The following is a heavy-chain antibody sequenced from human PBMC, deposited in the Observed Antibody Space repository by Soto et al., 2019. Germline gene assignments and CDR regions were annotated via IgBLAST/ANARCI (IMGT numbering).Heavy chain of an antibody. CDR2: ISGSGGST. CDR1: GFTFSSYA. D-gene: IGHD3-3*01. J-gene: IGHJ6*02. V-gene: IGHV3-23*01. Sequence: QSGGSLRLSCAASGFTFSSYAMSWVRQAPGKGLEWVSAISGSGGSTYYADSVKGRFTISRDNSKNTLYLQMNSLRAEDTAVYYCAKDLGTYDFWSGYRYYYYGMDVWGQGTTVTRLL. CDR3: AKDLGTYDFWSGYRYYYYGMDV.